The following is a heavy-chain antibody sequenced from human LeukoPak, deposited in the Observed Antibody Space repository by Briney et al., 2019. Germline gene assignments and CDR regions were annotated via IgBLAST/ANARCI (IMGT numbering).Heavy chain of an antibody. Sequence: SETLSLTCTVSGGSISSYYWSWIRQPPGKGLEWIGYIYHSGGTYYNPSLKSRVTISVDRSKNQFSLKLGSVTAADTAVYYCARDRGGYWGQGTLVTVSS. V-gene: IGHV4-59*12. CDR1: GGSISSYY. D-gene: IGHD3-10*01. CDR3: ARDRGGY. J-gene: IGHJ4*02. CDR2: IYHSGGT.